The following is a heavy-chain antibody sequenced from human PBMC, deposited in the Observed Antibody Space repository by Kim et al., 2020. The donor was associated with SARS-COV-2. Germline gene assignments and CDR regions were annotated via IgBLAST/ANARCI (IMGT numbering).Heavy chain of an antibody. CDR3: ATAADSSSWYEFDY. D-gene: IGHD6-13*01. J-gene: IGHJ4*02. Sequence: NRALKGHVTISVDTSKNQFSLNLSSVTAADTAVYYCATAADSSSWYEFDYWGQGTLVTVSS. V-gene: IGHV4-61*06.